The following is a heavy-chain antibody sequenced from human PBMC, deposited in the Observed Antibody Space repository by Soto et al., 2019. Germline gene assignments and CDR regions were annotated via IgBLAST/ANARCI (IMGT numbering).Heavy chain of an antibody. V-gene: IGHV3-30-3*01. CDR1: GFTFSSYA. CDR3: ARDSAGIAASGAFDI. CDR2: ISYDGSNK. D-gene: IGHD6-13*01. Sequence: GGSLRLSCSASGFTFSSYAMHWVRQAPGKGLEWVAVISYDGSNKYYADSVKGRFTISRDNSKNTLYLQMNSLRAEDTAVYYCARDSAGIAASGAFDIWGQGTMVTVSS. J-gene: IGHJ3*02.